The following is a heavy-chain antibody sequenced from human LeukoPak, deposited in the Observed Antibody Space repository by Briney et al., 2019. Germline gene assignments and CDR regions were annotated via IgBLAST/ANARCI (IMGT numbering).Heavy chain of an antibody. CDR3: AKGGTYGDSPLYFDY. J-gene: IGHJ4*02. CDR1: GFTFSSYA. V-gene: IGHV3-23*01. D-gene: IGHD4-17*01. CDR2: ISGSGGST. Sequence: PGGSLRLSCAASGFTFSSYAISWVRQAPGKGLEWVSAISGSGGSTYYADSVKGRFTISRDNSKNTLYLQMNSLRAEDTAVYYCAKGGTYGDSPLYFDYWGQGTLVTVSS.